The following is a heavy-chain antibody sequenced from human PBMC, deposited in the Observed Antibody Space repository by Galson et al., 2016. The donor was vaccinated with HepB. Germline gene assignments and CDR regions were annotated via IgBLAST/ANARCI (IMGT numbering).Heavy chain of an antibody. J-gene: IGHJ1*01. V-gene: IGHV3-23*01. CDR1: GFTFSSYA. CDR2: ISGSGGNT. CDR3: AKGAYSLPDNVQH. D-gene: IGHD2-15*01. Sequence: SLRLSCAASGFTFSSYAMNWVRQPPGKGLEWVSSISGSGGNTYYADSLKGRFTISRDNSKSTLYLQMNSLRDEDTAVYYCAKGAYSLPDNVQHWGQGTLVTVPS.